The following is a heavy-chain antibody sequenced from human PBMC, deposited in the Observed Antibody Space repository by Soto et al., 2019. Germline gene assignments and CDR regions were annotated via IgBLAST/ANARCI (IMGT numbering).Heavy chain of an antibody. CDR3: ARGGKYSWNADLDY. D-gene: IGHD1-20*01. V-gene: IGHV1-18*01. CDR2: ISAYNGNT. CDR1: GYTFTSYG. J-gene: IGHJ4*02. Sequence: ASVKVSCKASGYTFTSYGITWVRQAPGQGLEWMGWISAYNGNTNYAQKLQGRVTMTTDTSTSTAYMDLRSLRSDDTAVYYCARGGKYSWNADLDYWRQGNLVTVSS.